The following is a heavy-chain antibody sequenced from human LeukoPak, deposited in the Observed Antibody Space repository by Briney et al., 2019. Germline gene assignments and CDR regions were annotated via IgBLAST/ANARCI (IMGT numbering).Heavy chain of an antibody. CDR2: IKQDGSEK. Sequence: GGSLRLSCAASGFTLSSYSMNWVRQAPEKGLEWVANIKQDGSEKYYVDSVKGRFTISRDNAKNSLYLQMSSLRAEDTALYYCARGPSGGNACGYWGQGTLVTVSA. CDR1: GFTLSSYS. D-gene: IGHD4-23*01. V-gene: IGHV3-7*04. J-gene: IGHJ4*02. CDR3: ARGPSGGNACGY.